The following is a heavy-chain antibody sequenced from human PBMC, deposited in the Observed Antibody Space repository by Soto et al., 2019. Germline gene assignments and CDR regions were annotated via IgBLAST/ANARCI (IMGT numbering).Heavy chain of an antibody. D-gene: IGHD2-15*01. Sequence: PGGSLRLSCAASGFTVSSDWMSWVRQAPGKGLEWVANIKQDGSEKYYVDSVKGRFAISRDNAKNSLYLQMNSLRAEDTAVYYCAKRRGAGGQFDYWGQGALVTVSS. CDR2: IKQDGSEK. CDR3: AKRRGAGGQFDY. CDR1: GFTVSSDW. V-gene: IGHV3-7*03. J-gene: IGHJ4*02.